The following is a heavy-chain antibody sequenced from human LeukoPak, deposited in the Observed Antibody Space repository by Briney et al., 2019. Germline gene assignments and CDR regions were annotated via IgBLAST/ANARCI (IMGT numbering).Heavy chain of an antibody. CDR2: INPNSGGT. CDR1: GYTFTGYY. CDR3: AGGYCSSTSCYEKGDDAFDI. J-gene: IGHJ3*02. V-gene: IGHV1-2*02. Sequence: ASVKVSCKASGYTFTGYYMHWVRQAPGQGLEWMGWINPNSGGTNYAQKFQGRVTITADKSTSTAYMELSSLRSEDTAVYYCAGGYCSSTSCYEKGDDAFDIWGQGTMVTVSS. D-gene: IGHD2-2*01.